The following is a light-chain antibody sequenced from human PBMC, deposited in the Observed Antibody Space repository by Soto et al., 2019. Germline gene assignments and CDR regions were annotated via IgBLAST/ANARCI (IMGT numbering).Light chain of an antibody. CDR1: QSLLHSNGYNY. Sequence: DIVMTQSPLSLPVTPGEPASISCRSSQSLLHSNGYNYLDWYLQKPGQSPQLLIYLGSNRASGVPYRVSGSGSGKDFTLKIRRVEAEDGGVYYFKQALQTPLITFGQGTRLEIK. J-gene: IGKJ5*01. CDR2: LGS. CDR3: KQALQTPLIT. V-gene: IGKV2-28*01.